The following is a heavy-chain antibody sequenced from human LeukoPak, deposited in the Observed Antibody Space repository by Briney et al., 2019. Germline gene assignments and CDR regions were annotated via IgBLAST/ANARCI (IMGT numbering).Heavy chain of an antibody. V-gene: IGHV5-51*01. CDR3: ARRPTSSSGAFDY. Sequence: GESLKISCKGSGYRFTSYWIGWVRQMPGKGLEWMGIIYPDDSDTRYSPSFQGQVTISADKSITTAYLQWSSLEASDSATYYCARRPTSSSGAFDYWGQGTLVTVSS. D-gene: IGHD6-6*01. J-gene: IGHJ4*02. CDR1: GYRFTSYW. CDR2: IYPDDSDT.